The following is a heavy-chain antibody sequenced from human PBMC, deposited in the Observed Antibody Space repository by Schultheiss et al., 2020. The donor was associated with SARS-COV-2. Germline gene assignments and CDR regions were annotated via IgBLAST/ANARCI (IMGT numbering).Heavy chain of an antibody. CDR2: IYYSGST. D-gene: IGHD3-22*01. J-gene: IGHJ5*02. Sequence: SETLSLTCTVSGGSITNYYWGWIRQPPGKGLEWIGSIYYSGSTYYNPSLKSRVTISVDTSKNQFSLKLSSVTAADTAVYYCARGGDYYDSSGYPPFDPWGQGTLVTVSS. CDR3: ARGGDYYDSSGYPPFDP. CDR1: GGSITNYY. V-gene: IGHV4-39*01.